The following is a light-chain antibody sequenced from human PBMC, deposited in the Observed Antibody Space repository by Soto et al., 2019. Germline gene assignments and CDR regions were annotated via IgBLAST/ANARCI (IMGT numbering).Light chain of an antibody. CDR3: QQYNNWPPLT. Sequence: EIVMTQSPATLSVSAGERATLSCRASQTVRSNLAWYQQKPGQAPRLLIYGASTRATGIPARFSGSGSGTEFTLTISSLQSEDFVVYYCQQYNNWPPLTFGGGTKVEIK. CDR2: GAS. CDR1: QTVRSN. V-gene: IGKV3-15*01. J-gene: IGKJ4*01.